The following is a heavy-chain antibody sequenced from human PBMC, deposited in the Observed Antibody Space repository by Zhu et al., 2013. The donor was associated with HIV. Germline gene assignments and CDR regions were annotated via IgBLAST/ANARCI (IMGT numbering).Heavy chain of an antibody. V-gene: IGHV1-69*01. Sequence: QVQLVQSGAEVKKPGSSVKVSCKASGGTFSSYAISWVRQAPGQGLEWMGGIIPIFGTANYAQKFQGRVTITADESTSTAYMELSSLRSEDTAVYYCARETGHIAAAATGAFDIWGQGDNGHRLF. J-gene: IGHJ3*02. CDR2: IIPIFGTA. CDR3: ARETGHIAAAATGAFDI. CDR1: GGTFSSYA. D-gene: IGHD6-13*01.